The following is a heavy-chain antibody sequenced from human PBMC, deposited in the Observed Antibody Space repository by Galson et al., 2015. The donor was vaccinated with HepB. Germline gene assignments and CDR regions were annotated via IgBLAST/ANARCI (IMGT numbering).Heavy chain of an antibody. D-gene: IGHD3-3*01. Sequence: SLRLSCAASGFTYSTYSMNWVRQAPGKGLEWVSDIGHNGSDKYYADSVKGRFTISRNNSRNSLSLQMKSLRVEDTAVYYCARSRFDFWSGYDYYMDVWGKGTTVTVSS. CDR1: GFTYSTYS. CDR3: ARSRFDFWSGYDYYMDV. CDR2: IGHNGSDK. J-gene: IGHJ6*03. V-gene: IGHV3-21*05.